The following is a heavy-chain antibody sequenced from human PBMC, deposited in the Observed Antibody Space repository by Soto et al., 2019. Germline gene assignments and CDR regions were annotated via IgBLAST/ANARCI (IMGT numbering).Heavy chain of an antibody. Sequence: QVQLVQSGAEVKKPGASVKVSCQTSGYTFTNYAMHWVRQAPGQRLEWMGWLNAGNGNTKYSQNFQGRVTITRDTSASTVYMELSSLSSEDTAVYYCVAVVVVVPASTFPVWGEGTTVTVSS. CDR2: LNAGNGNT. V-gene: IGHV1-3*01. D-gene: IGHD2-2*01. CDR1: GYTFTNYA. CDR3: VAVVVVVPASTFPV. J-gene: IGHJ6*04.